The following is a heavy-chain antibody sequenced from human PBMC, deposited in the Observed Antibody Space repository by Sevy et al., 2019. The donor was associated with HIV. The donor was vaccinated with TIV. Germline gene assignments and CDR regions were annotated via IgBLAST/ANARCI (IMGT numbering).Heavy chain of an antibody. J-gene: IGHJ4*02. CDR3: AREMRIPVARTVGFDS. CDR1: GFTFSSYH. D-gene: IGHD6-19*01. Sequence: GGSLRLSCAASGFTFSSYHMSWVRQAPGKGLEWVSAITSSGDNTYYADSVKGRFTISRDNSKNMLYLQVNGLRADDTALYYCAREMRIPVARTVGFDSWGQGTLVTVSS. CDR2: ITSSGDNT. V-gene: IGHV3-23*01.